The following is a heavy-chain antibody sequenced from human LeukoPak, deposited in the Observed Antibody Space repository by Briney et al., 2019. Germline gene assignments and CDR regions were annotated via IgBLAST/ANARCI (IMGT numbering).Heavy chain of an antibody. J-gene: IGHJ1*01. CDR2: ISSSSSTI. D-gene: IGHD2-2*02. CDR1: RLTFSSYS. Sequence: GGSLRLSCAASRLTFSSYSMIWVRQAPGKGLEWVSYISSSSSTIYYADSVKGRFTISRDNAQNSLFLQMNSLRAEDTAVYYCARADFCNSTSCYTAEYFQHWGPGTLVTVSS. CDR3: ARADFCNSTSCYTAEYFQH. V-gene: IGHV3-48*01.